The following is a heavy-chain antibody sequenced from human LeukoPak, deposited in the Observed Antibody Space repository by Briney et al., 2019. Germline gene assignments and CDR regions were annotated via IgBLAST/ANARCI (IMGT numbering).Heavy chain of an antibody. D-gene: IGHD4-17*01. V-gene: IGHV4-4*07. CDR3: ARTSGYGDDFDY. CDR1: GGSISSYC. CDR2: IYTSGST. J-gene: IGHJ4*02. Sequence: SETLSLTCTVSGGSISSYCWSWIRQPAGKGLEWIGRIYTSGSTNYIPSLKSRVTMSVDTSKNQFSLKLSSVTAADTAVYYCARTSGYGDDFDYWGQGTLVTVSS.